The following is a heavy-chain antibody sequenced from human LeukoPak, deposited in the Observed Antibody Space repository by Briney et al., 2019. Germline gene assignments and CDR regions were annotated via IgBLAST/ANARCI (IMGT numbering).Heavy chain of an antibody. J-gene: IGHJ4*02. D-gene: IGHD5-18*01. CDR1: GGSFSGYY. V-gene: IGHV4-34*01. CDR2: INHSGST. CDR3: ARLEYSYGLNDY. Sequence: SETLSLTCAVYGGSFSGYYWSWIRQPPGKGLEWIGEINHSGSTNYNPSLKSRVTISVDTSKNQFSLKLSSVTAADTAVYYCARLEYSYGLNDYWGPGTLVTVSS.